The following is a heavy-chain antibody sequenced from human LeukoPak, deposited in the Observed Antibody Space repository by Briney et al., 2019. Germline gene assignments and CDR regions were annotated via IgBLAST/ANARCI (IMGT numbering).Heavy chain of an antibody. CDR2: ISTSGTE. D-gene: IGHD3-22*01. CDR1: GFIFSDYA. V-gene: IGHV3-69-1*01. CDR3: AREMYYYDSSGYSFDY. Sequence: GGSLRLSCAASGFIFSDYAMNWVRQAPGKGLEWVSLISTSGTEHYADSVKGRFTISRDNSKNTLYLQMNSLRAEDTAVYYCAREMYYYDSSGYSFDYWGQGTLVTVS. J-gene: IGHJ4*02.